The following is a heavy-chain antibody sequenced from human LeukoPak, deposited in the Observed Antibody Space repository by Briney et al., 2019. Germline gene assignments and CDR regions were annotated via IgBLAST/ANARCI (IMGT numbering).Heavy chain of an antibody. CDR1: GFTFDDYA. J-gene: IGHJ4*02. D-gene: IGHD5-24*01. CDR3: AKDIGPNAEMATN. Sequence: GGSLRLSCAASGFTFDDYALHWVRQAPGKGLEWVSGISWNSGSIGYADSVKGRFTISRDNAKNSLYLQMNSLRAEDTAFYYCAKDIGPNAEMATNWGQGTLVTVSS. V-gene: IGHV3-9*01. CDR2: ISWNSGSI.